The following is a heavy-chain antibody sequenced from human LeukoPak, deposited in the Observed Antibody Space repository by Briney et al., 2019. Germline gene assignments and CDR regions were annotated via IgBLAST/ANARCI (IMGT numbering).Heavy chain of an antibody. J-gene: IGHJ5*02. Sequence: PSETLSLTCTVSGGSISSTSYYWGWIRQPPGQGLEWIGSINYSGRTFYNPSLKSPVTISVDTSKNQFSLNLTYVTAADTALYFCGRRGAGLNWFDPWGQGTLVTVSS. D-gene: IGHD3/OR15-3a*01. V-gene: IGHV4-39*01. CDR2: INYSGRT. CDR3: GRRGAGLNWFDP. CDR1: GGSISSTSYY.